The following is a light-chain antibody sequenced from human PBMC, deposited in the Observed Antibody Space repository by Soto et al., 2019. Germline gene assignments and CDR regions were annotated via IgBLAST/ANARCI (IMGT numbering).Light chain of an antibody. CDR2: DVS. Sequence: SVLTQPASVSGSPGESITISCTGTSSDVGAYNYVSWYQQHPGKAPKLMIYDVSNRPSGVSNRFSGSKSGNTASLTISGLQAEDEADYYCSSYTSTNSLFGGGTKVTVL. V-gene: IGLV2-14*03. CDR3: SSYTSTNSL. CDR1: SSDVGAYNY. J-gene: IGLJ2*01.